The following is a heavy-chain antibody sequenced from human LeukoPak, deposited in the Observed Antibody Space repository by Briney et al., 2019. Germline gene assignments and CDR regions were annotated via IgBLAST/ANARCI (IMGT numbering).Heavy chain of an antibody. CDR3: ARDLEAGLLWFGELPSPLDY. Sequence: ASVKVSCKASGYTFTGYYMHWVRQAPGQGLEWMGWINPNSGGTNYAQKFQGRVTMTRDTSISTAYMELSRLRSDDTAVYYCARDLEAGLLWFGELPSPLDYWGQGTLVTVSS. D-gene: IGHD3-10*01. V-gene: IGHV1-2*02. J-gene: IGHJ4*02. CDR1: GYTFTGYY. CDR2: INPNSGGT.